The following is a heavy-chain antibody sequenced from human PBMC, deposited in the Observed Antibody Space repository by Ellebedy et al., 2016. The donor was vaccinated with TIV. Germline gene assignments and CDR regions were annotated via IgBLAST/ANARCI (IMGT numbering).Heavy chain of an antibody. D-gene: IGHD6-19*01. CDR2: INPNSGGT. Sequence: AASVKVSCKASGYTFTGYYMHWVRQAPGQGLEWMGWINPNSGGTNYAQKFQGWVTMTRDTSISTAYMELSRLRSDDPAVYYCARGPGGAVAGTRGGYYYGMDVWGQGTTVTVSS. J-gene: IGHJ6*02. CDR1: GYTFTGYY. CDR3: ARGPGGAVAGTRGGYYYGMDV. V-gene: IGHV1-2*04.